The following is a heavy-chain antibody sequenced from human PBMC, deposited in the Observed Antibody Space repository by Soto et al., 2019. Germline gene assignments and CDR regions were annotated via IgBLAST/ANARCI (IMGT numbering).Heavy chain of an antibody. CDR1: GGSISSGGYY. Sequence: QVQLQESGPGLVKPSQTLSLTCTVSGGSISSGGYYWSWTRQHPGKGLEWIGYIYYSGSTYYNPSLKSRVTISVDTSKNQFSLKLSSVTAADTAVYYCACYGDPYYYYGMDVWGQGTTVTVSS. CDR2: IYYSGST. V-gene: IGHV4-31*03. CDR3: ACYGDPYYYYGMDV. D-gene: IGHD4-17*01. J-gene: IGHJ6*02.